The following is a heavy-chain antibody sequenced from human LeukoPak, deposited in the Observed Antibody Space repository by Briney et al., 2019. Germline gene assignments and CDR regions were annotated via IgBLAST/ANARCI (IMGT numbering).Heavy chain of an antibody. D-gene: IGHD1-7*01. CDR2: IGTSSNNI. J-gene: IGHJ4*02. V-gene: IGHV3-21*01. CDR3: ASGTVGNYALDY. CDR1: GLTFSRYY. Sequence: GGSLTLSCAASGLTFSRYYMNWVRQAPGKGLEWVSSIGTSSNNIYYTDSVQGRFTISRDNAKNTLYLQVESLRVEDTAVYFCASGTVGNYALDYWSQGTLVTVSS.